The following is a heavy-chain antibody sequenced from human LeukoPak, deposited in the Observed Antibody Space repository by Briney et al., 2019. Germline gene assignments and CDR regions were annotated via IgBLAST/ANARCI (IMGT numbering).Heavy chain of an antibody. J-gene: IGHJ6*02. CDR3: ARGRWELPSESSYYYGMDV. V-gene: IGHV4-59*01. CDR2: IYYSGST. Sequence: SETLSLTCTVSGGSISSYYWSWIRQPPGKGLEWIGYIYYSGSTNYNPSLKSRVTISVDTSKNQFSLKLSSVTAADTAVYYRARGRWELPSESSYYYGMDVWGQGTTVTVSS. D-gene: IGHD1-26*01. CDR1: GGSISSYY.